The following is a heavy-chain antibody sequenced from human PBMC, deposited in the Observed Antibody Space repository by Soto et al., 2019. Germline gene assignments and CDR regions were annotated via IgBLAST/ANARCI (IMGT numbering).Heavy chain of an antibody. CDR1: GFMFSSHG. CDR3: GPDTLDY. Sequence: QVQLVESGGGVVQPGRSLRLSCAESGFMFSSHGMHWIRQAPGKGLEWVAVIWYDGSNKYYADSVKGRFTISRDNSKNTLYLQMNSLRVEDTAVYYCGPDTLDYWGQGTLVTVSS. CDR2: IWYDGSNK. V-gene: IGHV3-33*01. J-gene: IGHJ4*02.